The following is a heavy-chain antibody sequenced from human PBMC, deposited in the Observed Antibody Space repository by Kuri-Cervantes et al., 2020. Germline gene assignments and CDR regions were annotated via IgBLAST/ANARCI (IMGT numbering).Heavy chain of an antibody. CDR2: IWYDGSNK. Sequence: GESLKISCAASGFTFSSYGMHWVRQAPGKGLEWVAVIWYDGSNKYYADSVKGRFTISRDNAKNSLYLQMNSLRAEDTAVYYCARGPSYIHYDYIWGSYRQRASDIWGQGTMVTVSS. D-gene: IGHD3-16*02. CDR3: ARGPSYIHYDYIWGSYRQRASDI. CDR1: GFTFSSYG. J-gene: IGHJ3*02. V-gene: IGHV3-33*01.